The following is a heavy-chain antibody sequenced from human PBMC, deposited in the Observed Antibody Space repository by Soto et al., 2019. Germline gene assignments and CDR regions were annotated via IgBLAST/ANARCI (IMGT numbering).Heavy chain of an antibody. CDR3: ARLLVPAAHFDY. Sequence: QVQLQESSPGLVKPSETLSLTCTVSGGSVSSGSYYWSWIRQPPGKGLEWIGYNYYSGSTNYNPSLKSRVTISVDTSKNQFSLKLSSVTAADTAVYYCARLLVPAAHFDYWGQGTLVTVSS. CDR2: NYYSGST. J-gene: IGHJ4*02. V-gene: IGHV4-61*01. CDR1: GGSVSSGSYY. D-gene: IGHD2-2*01.